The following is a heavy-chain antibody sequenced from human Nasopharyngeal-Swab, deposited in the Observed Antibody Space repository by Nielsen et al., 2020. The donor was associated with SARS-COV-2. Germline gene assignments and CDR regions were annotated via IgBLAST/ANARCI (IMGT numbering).Heavy chain of an antibody. V-gene: IGHV3-30*18. CDR1: GFTSSTYA. J-gene: IGHJ6*02. CDR2: ISNDGSNK. Sequence: GGSLRLSCAASGFTSSTYAMHWVRQAPGKGLEWVTLISNDGSNKYCGDSVKGRFTISRDNSRNTLFLQMNSLRPEDTAVYYCAKAQGIRYGLDVWGHGTTVTVSS. CDR3: AKAQGIRYGLDV.